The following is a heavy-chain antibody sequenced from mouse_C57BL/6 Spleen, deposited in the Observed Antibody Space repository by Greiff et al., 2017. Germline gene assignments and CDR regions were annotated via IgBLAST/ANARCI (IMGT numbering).Heavy chain of an antibody. D-gene: IGHD2-2*01. CDR2: ISSGGDYI. J-gene: IGHJ2*01. V-gene: IGHV5-9-1*02. CDR3: TRAYGYFYYFDY. Sequence: EVNLVESGEGLVKPGGSLKLSCAASGFTFSSYAMSWVRQTPEKRLEWVAYISSGGDYIYYADTVKGRFPISRDNARNTLYLQMSSLKSEDTAMYYCTRAYGYFYYFDYWGQGTTLTVSS. CDR1: GFTFSSYA.